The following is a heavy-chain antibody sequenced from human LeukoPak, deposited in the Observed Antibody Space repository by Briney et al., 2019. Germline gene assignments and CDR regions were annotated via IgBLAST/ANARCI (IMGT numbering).Heavy chain of an antibody. V-gene: IGHV3-23*01. D-gene: IGHD3-10*01. CDR1: GFTFNNYA. CDR2: ISGSGGTT. CDR3: AKGYYASGSYDRENNWFDS. Sequence: PGGSLRLSCAASGFTFNNYAMTWVRQAPGKGLEWVSTISGSGGTTYYEDSVKGRFTIPRDHSKNTLYLQMNSLRVEDTAIYFCAKGYYASGSYDRENNWFDSWGQGTLVTVAS. J-gene: IGHJ5*01.